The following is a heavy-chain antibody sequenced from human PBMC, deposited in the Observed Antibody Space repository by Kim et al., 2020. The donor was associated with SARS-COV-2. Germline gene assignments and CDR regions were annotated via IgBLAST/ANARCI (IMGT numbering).Heavy chain of an antibody. CDR1: GFTFSNAW. CDR3: TTGPRLRYFDWLLPSDY. CDR2: IKSKTDGGTT. J-gene: IGHJ4*02. D-gene: IGHD3-9*01. V-gene: IGHV3-15*01. Sequence: GGSLRLSCAASGFTFSNAWMSWVRQAPGKGLEWVGRIKSKTDGGTTDYAAPVKGRFTISRDDSKNTLYLQMNSLKTEDTAVYYCTTGPRLRYFDWLLPSDYWGQGTLVTVSS.